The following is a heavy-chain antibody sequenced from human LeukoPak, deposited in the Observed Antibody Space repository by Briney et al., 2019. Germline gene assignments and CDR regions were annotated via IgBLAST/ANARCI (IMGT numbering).Heavy chain of an antibody. Sequence: PGRSLRLSCAASGFTFSSYGMHWVRQAPGKGLEWVAVIWYDGSNKYYADSVKGRFTISRDNSKNTLYLQMNSLRAEDTAVYYCAKGPLAAAGTNWFDPWGQGTLVTVSS. V-gene: IGHV3-33*06. J-gene: IGHJ5*02. D-gene: IGHD6-13*01. CDR2: IWYDGSNK. CDR3: AKGPLAAAGTNWFDP. CDR1: GFTFSSYG.